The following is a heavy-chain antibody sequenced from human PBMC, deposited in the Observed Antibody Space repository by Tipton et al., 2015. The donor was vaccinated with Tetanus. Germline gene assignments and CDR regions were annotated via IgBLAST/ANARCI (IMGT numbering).Heavy chain of an antibody. J-gene: IGHJ4*02. CDR1: GFIFSSYG. Sequence: AASGFIFSSYGIHWVRQAPGKGLEWVAVSWYDGTDQYYADSVKGRFTLSRDNSKNTLYLEMNSLRAEDTALYYCARGADCSGGSCFSGDFDNWGQGTQVTVSS. V-gene: IGHV3-33*01. CDR2: SWYDGTDQ. CDR3: ARGADCSGGSCFSGDFDN. D-gene: IGHD2-15*01.